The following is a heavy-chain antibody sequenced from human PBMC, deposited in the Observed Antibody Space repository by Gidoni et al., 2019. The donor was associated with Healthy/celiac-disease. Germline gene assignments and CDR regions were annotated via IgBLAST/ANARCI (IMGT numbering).Heavy chain of an antibody. D-gene: IGHD3-10*01. Sequence: QLQLQESGSGLVKPSQTLSLPCAVSRGSIRSGGYPWSWIRQPPGKGLEWIGYIHHSGSTYYNPSLKSRVTISVDRSKNQFSLKLSSVTAADTAVYYCAATRAMVPIYWGQGTLVTVSS. CDR3: AATRAMVPIY. CDR2: IHHSGST. CDR1: RGSIRSGGYP. V-gene: IGHV4-30-2*01. J-gene: IGHJ4*02.